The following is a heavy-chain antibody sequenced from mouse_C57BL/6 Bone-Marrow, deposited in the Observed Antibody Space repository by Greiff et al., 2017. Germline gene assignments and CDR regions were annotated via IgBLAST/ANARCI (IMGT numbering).Heavy chain of an antibody. CDR2: IDPENGDT. J-gene: IGHJ3*01. Sequence: VQLQQSGAELVRPGASVKLSCTASGFNIKDDYMHWVKQRPEQGLEWIGWIDPENGDTEYASKFQGKATITADPSSNTAYLQLSSLTSEDTAVYYCTTIFFAYWGQGTLVTVSA. CDR3: TTIFFAY. V-gene: IGHV14-4*01. CDR1: GFNIKDDY.